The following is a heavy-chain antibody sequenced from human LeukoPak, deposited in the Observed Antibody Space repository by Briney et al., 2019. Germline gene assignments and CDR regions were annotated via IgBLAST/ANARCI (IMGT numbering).Heavy chain of an antibody. CDR1: GFTFSDYW. J-gene: IGHJ4*02. CDR3: ARCGYNGAWYGFDY. Sequence: GGSLRLSCAASGFTFSDYWMSWVRQAPGKGLEWVANIKQDGSEKNYVDSVKGRFTISRDNAKGSLYLQMNSLRAEDTAVYYCARCGYNGAWYGFDYWGQGTLVTVSS. V-gene: IGHV3-7*01. CDR2: IKQDGSEK. D-gene: IGHD6-19*01.